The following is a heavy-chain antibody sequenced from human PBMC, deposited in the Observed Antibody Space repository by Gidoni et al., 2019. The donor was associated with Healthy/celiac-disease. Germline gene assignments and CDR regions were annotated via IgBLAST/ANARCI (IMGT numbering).Heavy chain of an antibody. Sequence: EVQLVESGGGLVQPGRSLRLSCTASGFTFGDYAMSWFSQAPGKGLEWVGFIRSKAYGGTTEYAASVKGRFTISRDDSKSIAYLQMNSLKTEDTAVYYCTRGGGYSGYDEEYYFDYWGQGTLVTVSS. J-gene: IGHJ4*02. V-gene: IGHV3-49*03. CDR3: TRGGGYSGYDEEYYFDY. CDR2: IRSKAYGGTT. CDR1: GFTFGDYA. D-gene: IGHD5-12*01.